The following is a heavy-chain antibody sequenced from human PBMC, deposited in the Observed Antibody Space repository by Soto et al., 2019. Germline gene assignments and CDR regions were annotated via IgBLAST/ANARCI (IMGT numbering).Heavy chain of an antibody. CDR2: ISHTGSP. D-gene: IGHD1-1*01. Sequence: LQLQESGPGLVKPSETLSLTCTVSGGSISNSDYFWAWMRQPPGKGLEWVGTISHTGSPRYNPSLKCRVTISVDTSKNQFSLRLPSVTAADTAVFYCARQLESTTYFDYWGRGTLVTVSS. CDR1: GGSISNSDYF. J-gene: IGHJ4*02. V-gene: IGHV4-39*01. CDR3: ARQLESTTYFDY.